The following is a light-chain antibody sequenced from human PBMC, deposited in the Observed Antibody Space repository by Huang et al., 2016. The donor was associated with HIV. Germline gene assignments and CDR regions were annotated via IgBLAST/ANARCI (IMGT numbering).Light chain of an antibody. CDR3: QQYDNLPRT. V-gene: IGKV1-33*01. Sequence: DIQMTQSPTSLSASVGDRVTITCQASQDIYNSLNWYQQRPGKAPQLLIYDASSLATGVPSRFTGSGSGTDFSLTITSLQPEDVATYYCQQYDNLPRTFGQGTRVEIK. J-gene: IGKJ1*01. CDR1: QDIYNS. CDR2: DAS.